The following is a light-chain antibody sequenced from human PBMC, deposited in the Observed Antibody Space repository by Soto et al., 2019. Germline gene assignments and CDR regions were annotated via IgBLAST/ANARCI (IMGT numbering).Light chain of an antibody. CDR2: HTN. V-gene: IGLV8-61*01. CDR3: VLYMNGATWV. CDR1: SGSVSTNYY. J-gene: IGLJ3*02. Sequence: QTVVTQEPSFSVSPGGTVTLTCGLNSGSVSTNYYPAWYQQTPGQAPRNLIYHTNTRSSGVPDRFSGSILGNKAALTISGAQADDESDYYCVLYMNGATWVFGGGTKLTVL.